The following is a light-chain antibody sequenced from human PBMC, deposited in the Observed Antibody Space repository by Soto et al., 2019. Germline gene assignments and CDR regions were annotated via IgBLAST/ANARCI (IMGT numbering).Light chain of an antibody. CDR2: GAS. CDR1: QSVSSSY. Sequence: EIVLTQSPGTLSLSPGERATLSCRASQSVSSSYLAWYQQKPGQAPRLLIYGASSRATGIPVRFSGSGSGTDFTLTISRLEPEDFAVYYCQQYDSSLTFGQGTRLEIK. J-gene: IGKJ5*01. V-gene: IGKV3-20*01. CDR3: QQYDSSLT.